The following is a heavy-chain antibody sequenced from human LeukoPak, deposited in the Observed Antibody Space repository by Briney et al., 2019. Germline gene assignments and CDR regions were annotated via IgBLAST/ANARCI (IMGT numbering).Heavy chain of an antibody. D-gene: IGHD6-25*01. V-gene: IGHV1-2*02. J-gene: IGHJ4*02. CDR3: AREGAATPSDFDY. CDR2: IKTNSGGT. Sequence: ASVKVSCKASGYTFTGYFMHWVRQAPGQGLEWMGWIKTNSGGTKYAQKFQGRVTMTRDTSISTAYMELTRLRSDDTAVYYCAREGAATPSDFDYWGQGTLGTVSS. CDR1: GYTFTGYF.